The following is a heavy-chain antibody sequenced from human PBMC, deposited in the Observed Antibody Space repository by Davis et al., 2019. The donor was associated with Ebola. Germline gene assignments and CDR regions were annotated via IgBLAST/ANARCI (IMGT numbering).Heavy chain of an antibody. V-gene: IGHV1-18*01. CDR3: LRGSYYDAFDI. CDR1: RGTFSSYA. J-gene: IGHJ3*02. CDR2: ISAYNGNT. D-gene: IGHD3-10*01. Sequence: ASVKVSRMASRGTFSSYAISWVRQAPGQGLEWLGWISAYNGNTNYAQKLQGRVTMTTDTSTSTAYMELRSLRSDDTAVYYWLRGSYYDAFDIWGQGTMVTVSS.